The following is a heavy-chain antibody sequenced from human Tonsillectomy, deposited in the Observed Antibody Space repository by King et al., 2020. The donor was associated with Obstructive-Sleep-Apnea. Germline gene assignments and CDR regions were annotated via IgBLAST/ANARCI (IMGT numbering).Heavy chain of an antibody. Sequence: VQLVESGGGLVQPGGSLRLSFAASGFTFSSYWMSWVRQAPGKGLEGGANIKQGGSEKYFVDSLKGRFTISRDNAKNSLYLQMNSLRAEDTAVYYCARGPGTTGPVDYWGQGTLVTVSS. D-gene: IGHD4-17*01. CDR2: IKQGGSEK. J-gene: IGHJ4*02. CDR1: GFTFSSYW. CDR3: ARGPGTTGPVDY. V-gene: IGHV3-7*01.